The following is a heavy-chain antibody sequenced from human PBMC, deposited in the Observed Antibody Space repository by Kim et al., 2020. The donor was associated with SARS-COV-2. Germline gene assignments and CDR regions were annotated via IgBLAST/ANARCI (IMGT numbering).Heavy chain of an antibody. CDR2: IYYSGST. D-gene: IGHD3-22*01. CDR3: ARDPQVITMIAIGAFDI. J-gene: IGHJ3*02. V-gene: IGHV4-31*03. CDR1: GGSISSGGYY. Sequence: SETLSLTCTVSGGSISSGGYYWSWIRQHPGKGLEWIGYIYYSGSTYYNPSLKSRVTISVDTSKNQFSLKLSSVTAADTAVYYCARDPQVITMIAIGAFDIWGQGTMVTVSS.